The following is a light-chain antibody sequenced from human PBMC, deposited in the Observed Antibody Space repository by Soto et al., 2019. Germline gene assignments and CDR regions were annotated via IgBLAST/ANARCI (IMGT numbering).Light chain of an antibody. V-gene: IGLV2-11*01. CDR3: CSYAGSFSWV. J-gene: IGLJ2*01. Sequence: QSVLTQPRSVSGSPGQSITISCTGSSRDVRGYNFVSWYQQHPGEAPKLILYDVTTRPSGVPDRISGSKSGSTAYLTISGLQAEDEDDYYCCSYAGSFSWVFGGGTQLTVL. CDR1: SRDVRGYNF. CDR2: DVT.